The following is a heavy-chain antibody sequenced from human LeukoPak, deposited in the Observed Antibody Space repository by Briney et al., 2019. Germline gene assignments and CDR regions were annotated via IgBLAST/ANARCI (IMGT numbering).Heavy chain of an antibody. V-gene: IGHV4-34*01. CDR3: ARGVLGPYYFDL. CDR2: IHYTGAT. J-gene: IGHJ2*01. CDR1: GGTFRGYY. D-gene: IGHD7-27*01. Sequence: SETLSLTCAVYGGTFRGYYWSWIRQPPGKGLEWIGEIHYTGATNYNPSLKSRVTISGDPSKNQVSLRVSSVTAADTAVYYCARGVLGPYYFDLWGRGTLVTVSS.